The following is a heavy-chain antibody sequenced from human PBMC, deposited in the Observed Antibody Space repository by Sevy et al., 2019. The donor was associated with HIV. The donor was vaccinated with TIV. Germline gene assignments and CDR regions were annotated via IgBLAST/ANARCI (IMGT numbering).Heavy chain of an antibody. CDR2: IKEDGSEK. D-gene: IGHD5-12*01. Sequence: GGSLRLSCAGSGFTFSSYSMSWVRQAPGKGLEWVANIKEDGSEKNYVDSVKGRFTISRDNAKNSLYLQMNSLRAEDTALYYCARARRSYGGSYYYYYYMDVWGKGTTFTVSS. J-gene: IGHJ6*03. CDR1: GFTFSSYS. V-gene: IGHV3-7*03. CDR3: ARARRSYGGSYYYYYYMDV.